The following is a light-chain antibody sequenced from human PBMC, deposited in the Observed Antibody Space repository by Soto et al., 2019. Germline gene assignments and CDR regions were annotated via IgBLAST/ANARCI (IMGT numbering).Light chain of an antibody. Sequence: DIQMTQSPSSLSASVGDRVTITCRASQSISTHLNWYQQKPGKAPNLLIYAASSLQSGVPSRFSGSGSGTDFTLTISSLQPEDFATYFCQQSYSFPVTFGGGTKVDIK. J-gene: IGKJ4*01. CDR3: QQSYSFPVT. CDR2: AAS. CDR1: QSISTH. V-gene: IGKV1-39*01.